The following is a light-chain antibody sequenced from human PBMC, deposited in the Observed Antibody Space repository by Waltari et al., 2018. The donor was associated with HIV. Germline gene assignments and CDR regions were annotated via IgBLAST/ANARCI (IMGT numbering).Light chain of an antibody. CDR2: GAS. V-gene: IGKV3-15*01. CDR1: QSVSNN. CDR3: QQYNDWLLVT. Sequence: EIVLTQSPATLSVSPGQRATLSCGASQSVSNNLAWYQQKPGQSPRLLIYGASASATGIPARFSGSGSGTEFTLTVSSLQSEDFAVYYCQQYNDWLLVTFGQGTRLEIE. J-gene: IGKJ5*01.